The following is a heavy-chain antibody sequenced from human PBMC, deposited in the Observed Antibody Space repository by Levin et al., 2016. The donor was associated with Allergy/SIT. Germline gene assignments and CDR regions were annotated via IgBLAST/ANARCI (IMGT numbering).Heavy chain of an antibody. Sequence: WVRQAPGQGLEWMGWINPNSGGTNYAQKFQGWVTMTRDTSISTAYMELSRLRSDDTAVYYCAREGSHRPHSGIVATITLWYYGMDVWGQGTTVTVSS. CDR2: INPNSGGT. J-gene: IGHJ6*02. CDR3: AREGSHRPHSGIVATITLWYYGMDV. V-gene: IGHV1-2*04. D-gene: IGHD5-12*01.